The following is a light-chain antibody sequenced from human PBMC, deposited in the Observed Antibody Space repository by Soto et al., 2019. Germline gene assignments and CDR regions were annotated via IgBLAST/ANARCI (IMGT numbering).Light chain of an antibody. CDR3: QVWDSISDHPV. CDR2: DDS. Sequence: SYELTQPPSVSVAPGQTARMNCGGNNIETKSVHWYQQKPGQAPVLVVHDDSDRPSGIPERFSGSHSGNTATLTISRVEGGDEADYYCQVWDSISDHPVFGGGTKLTVL. V-gene: IGLV3-21*02. J-gene: IGLJ3*02. CDR1: NIETKS.